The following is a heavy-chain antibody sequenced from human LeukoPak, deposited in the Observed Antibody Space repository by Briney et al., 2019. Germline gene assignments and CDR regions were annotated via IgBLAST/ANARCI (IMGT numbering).Heavy chain of an antibody. CDR3: AREYSTSSEGDYFDY. CDR2: IYHSGST. CDR1: GASITTYY. Sequence: PSETLSLTCTVSGASITTYYWTWIRQPPGKGLEWIGYIYHSGSTNYNPSLKSRVTISLDTSRNQFSLRLSSVTAADSAVYFCAREYSTSSEGDYFDYWGQGSLVTVSS. V-gene: IGHV4-59*01. J-gene: IGHJ4*02. D-gene: IGHD6-6*01.